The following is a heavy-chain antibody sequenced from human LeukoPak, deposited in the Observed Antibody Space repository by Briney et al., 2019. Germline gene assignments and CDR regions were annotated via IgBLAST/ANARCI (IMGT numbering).Heavy chain of an antibody. D-gene: IGHD4-23*01. CDR1: GFTFSSYS. CDR3: ARDPYYGSNSRYYYYYGMDV. Sequence: GGSLRLSCAASGFTFSSYSMNWVRQAPGKGLEWVSSISSSGSYIYYADSVKGRFTISRDNAKNSLYLQMNSLRADDTAVYYCARDPYYGSNSRYYYYYGMDVWGPGTTVTVSS. V-gene: IGHV3-21*01. CDR2: ISSSGSYI. J-gene: IGHJ6*02.